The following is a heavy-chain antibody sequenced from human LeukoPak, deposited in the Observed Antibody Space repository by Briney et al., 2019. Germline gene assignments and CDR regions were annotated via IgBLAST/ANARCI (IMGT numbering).Heavy chain of an antibody. CDR1: GYSFTSYW. D-gene: IGHD6-13*01. Sequence: GESLKISCKGSGYSFTSYWIGWVRQMPGKGLEWMGIIYPGDSDTRYSPSFQGQVTISADKSISTAYLQWSCLTASHTTMYYCARLGIAAAAVDYWGQGTLVTVSS. CDR3: ARLGIAAAAVDY. V-gene: IGHV5-51*01. CDR2: IYPGDSDT. J-gene: IGHJ4*02.